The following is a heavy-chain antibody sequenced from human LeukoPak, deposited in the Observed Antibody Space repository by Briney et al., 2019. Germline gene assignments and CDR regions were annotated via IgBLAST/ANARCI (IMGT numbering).Heavy chain of an antibody. D-gene: IGHD2-2*01. V-gene: IGHV3-23*01. CDR3: AKDPGYQVVYCFDY. J-gene: IGHJ4*02. CDR2: ISGSGGST. Sequence: GGSLRLSCAASGFTFSTYSMSWVRQAPGKGLEWVSGISGSGGSTDYADSVKGRFTISRDNSKNTLYLQMNSLRVEGTAVYYCAKDPGYQVVYCFDYWGQGTLVTVSS. CDR1: GFTFSTYS.